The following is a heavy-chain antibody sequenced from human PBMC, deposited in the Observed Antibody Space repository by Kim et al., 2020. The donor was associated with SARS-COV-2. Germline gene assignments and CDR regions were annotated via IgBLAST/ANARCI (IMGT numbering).Heavy chain of an antibody. Sequence: GESLKISCKGSGYSFTSYWIGWVRQMPGKGLEWMGIIYPGDSDTRYSPSFQGQVTISADKSISTAYLQWSSLKASDTAMYYCARFPGIITSQNIVLELDYWGQGTLVTVSS. CDR3: ARFPGIITSQNIVLELDY. V-gene: IGHV5-51*01. D-gene: IGHD3-3*02. J-gene: IGHJ4*02. CDR2: IYPGDSDT. CDR1: GYSFTSYW.